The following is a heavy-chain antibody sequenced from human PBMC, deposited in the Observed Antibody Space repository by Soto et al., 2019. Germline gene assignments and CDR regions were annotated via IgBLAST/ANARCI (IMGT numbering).Heavy chain of an antibody. Sequence: QSLTETGAVSCRDVACNRAFSASFRQTPSGSLEWLGRTYYRSKWYNDYAVSVKSRITINPDTSRNQFSLHLNSVTPDDTAVYYFAIENNSANYLPVGWFDPWGQGTQVTASS. CDR1: CRDVACNRAF. D-gene: IGHD1-26*01. CDR2: TYYRSKWYN. V-gene: IGHV6-1*01. J-gene: IGHJ5*02. CDR3: AIENNSANYLPVGWFDP.